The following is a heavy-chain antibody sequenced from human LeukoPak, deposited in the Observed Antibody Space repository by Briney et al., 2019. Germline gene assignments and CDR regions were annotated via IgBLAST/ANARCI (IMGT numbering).Heavy chain of an antibody. CDR3: ARAPGFGEFRHATFPYYFDY. CDR2: IYYSGST. D-gene: IGHD3-10*01. J-gene: IGHJ4*02. Sequence: SETLSLTCTVSGGSISSYYWSWIRQPPGKGLEWIGYIYYSGSTNYNPSLKSRVTISVDTSKNQFSLKLSSVTAADTAVYYCARAPGFGEFRHATFPYYFDYWGQGTLVTVSS. CDR1: GGSISSYY. V-gene: IGHV4-59*01.